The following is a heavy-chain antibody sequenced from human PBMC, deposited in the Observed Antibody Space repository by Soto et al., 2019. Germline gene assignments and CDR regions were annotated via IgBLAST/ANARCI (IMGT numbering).Heavy chain of an antibody. CDR3: ARGTTGSTPAS. V-gene: IGHV3-66*01. Sequence: GVSLRVACAAGGVCGYNNYMNWVRQAPGKGLEWVSVIYSGGSTKYVDSVKGRFTISRDNSKNTLYLQMNSLRAEDTALYYCARGTTGSTPASWGQGTLVTVSS. J-gene: IGHJ5*02. CDR2: IYSGGST. D-gene: IGHD1-1*01. CDR1: GVCGYNNY.